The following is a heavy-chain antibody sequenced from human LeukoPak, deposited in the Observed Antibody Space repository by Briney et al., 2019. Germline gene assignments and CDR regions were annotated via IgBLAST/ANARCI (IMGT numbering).Heavy chain of an antibody. CDR3: ARELGVWYYYYGMDV. V-gene: IGHV1-18*01. J-gene: IGHJ6*02. Sequence: GASVKVSCKASGYTFTSYGISWVRQAPGQGLEWMGWISAYNGNTNYAQKLQGRVTMTTDTSTSTAYMELRSLRSDDTAVYYCARELGVWYYYYGMDVWGQGTTVTVSS. CDR2: ISAYNGNT. D-gene: IGHD1-26*01. CDR1: GYTFTSYG.